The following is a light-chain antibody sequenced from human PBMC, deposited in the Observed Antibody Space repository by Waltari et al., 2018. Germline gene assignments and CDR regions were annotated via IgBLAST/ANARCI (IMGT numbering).Light chain of an antibody. V-gene: IGLV8-61*01. CDR1: SGSVSTTSY. J-gene: IGLJ3*02. Sequence: TVVTQEPSLSVSPGGTVSLTCALTSGSVSTTSYATWYQQTPGQPPRTLVYKGSSRSSGVPDRFSGSVLGNTAALTITGAQADDEANYYCSLYMGSGIWVFGGGTKLTVL. CDR2: KGS. CDR3: SLYMGSGIWV.